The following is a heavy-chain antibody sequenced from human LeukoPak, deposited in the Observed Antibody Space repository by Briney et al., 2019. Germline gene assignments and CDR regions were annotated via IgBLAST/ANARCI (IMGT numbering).Heavy chain of an antibody. CDR1: GGSISSYY. V-gene: IGHV4-59*01. D-gene: IGHD5-18*01. J-gene: IGHJ6*03. CDR3: ARAARQRGYSYGYYYYYYMGV. CDR2: IYYSGST. Sequence: PSETLSLTCTVSGGSISSYYWSWIRQPPGKGLEWIGYIYYSGSTNYNPSLKSRVTISVDTSKNQFSLKLSSVTAADTAVYYCARAARQRGYSYGYYYYYYMGVWGKGTTVTISS.